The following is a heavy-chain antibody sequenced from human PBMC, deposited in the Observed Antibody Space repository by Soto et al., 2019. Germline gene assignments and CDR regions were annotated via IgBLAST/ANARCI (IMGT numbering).Heavy chain of an antibody. CDR1: GFMFSSAW. J-gene: IGHJ4*02. V-gene: IGHV3-15*01. D-gene: IGHD1-1*01. Sequence: EVQVVESGGDLVEPGGSLRLSCVTSGFMFSSAWMSWVRQATGKGLEWVARIKSKKDGGARDYAAPVNGRFSISRDDSKSTVYLQMNSLRAEDTALYYCVEGWNDFWGQGTLVTVSS. CDR3: VEGWNDF. CDR2: IKSKKDGGAR.